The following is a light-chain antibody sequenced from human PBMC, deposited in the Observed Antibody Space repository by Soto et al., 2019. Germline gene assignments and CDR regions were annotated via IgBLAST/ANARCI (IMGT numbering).Light chain of an antibody. CDR1: QSVSSSY. CDR3: QLYGGSPIFT. Sequence: IVLTQSPGTLSLSPGERATLSCRASQSVSSSYLAWYQQKPGQAPRLLIYGTSGRATGIPDRFSGSVSGAAFTHTISRLEPEDFALYYCQLYGGSPIFTFGPGTKVDI. J-gene: IGKJ3*01. CDR2: GTS. V-gene: IGKV3-20*01.